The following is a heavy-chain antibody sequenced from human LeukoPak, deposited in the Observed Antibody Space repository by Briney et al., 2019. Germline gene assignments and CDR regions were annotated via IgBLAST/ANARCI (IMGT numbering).Heavy chain of an antibody. V-gene: IGHV4-59*11. D-gene: IGHD3-16*01. J-gene: IGHJ4*02. CDR3: ASGGIQPLGY. CDR2: SYYSGTT. CDR1: GGSITSHS. Sequence: SETLSLTCNVSGGSITSHSWNWLRQSPGKGLEWIGYSYYSGTTNYSPSLKSRVTISLDTSKNQISLKLTSVTAADTAVYYCASGGIQPLGYWGQGTLVTVSS.